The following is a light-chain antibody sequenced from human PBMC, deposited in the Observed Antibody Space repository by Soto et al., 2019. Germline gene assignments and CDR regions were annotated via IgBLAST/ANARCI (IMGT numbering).Light chain of an antibody. CDR1: QSVLSNS. CDR3: QQYFNTPQT. Sequence: DIVMTQSPESLAVSLGERATINCKSSQSVLSNSIAWYQQKPGQPPKLLIYWASTRESGVPDRFSGSGFGTDFTLTISSLQAEDVAIDYCQQYFNTPQTFGQGTKLEIK. J-gene: IGKJ2*01. CDR2: WAS. V-gene: IGKV4-1*01.